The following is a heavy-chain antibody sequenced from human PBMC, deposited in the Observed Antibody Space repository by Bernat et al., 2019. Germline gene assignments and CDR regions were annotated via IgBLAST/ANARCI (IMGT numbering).Heavy chain of an antibody. D-gene: IGHD3-22*01. CDR3: ASGYYYDSSGYLMDV. J-gene: IGHJ6*02. CDR1: GGSISSYY. V-gene: IGHV4-59*01. CDR2: IYYSGST. Sequence: QVQLQESGPGLVKPSETLSLTCTVSGGSISSYYWSWIRQPPGKGLEWIGYIYYSGSTNYNPSLKSRVTISVDTSKNQFSLKLSSVTAADTAVYYCASGYYYDSSGYLMDVWGQGTTVTVSS.